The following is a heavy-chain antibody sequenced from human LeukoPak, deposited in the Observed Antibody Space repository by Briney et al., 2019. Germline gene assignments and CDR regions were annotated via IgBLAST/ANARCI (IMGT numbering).Heavy chain of an antibody. D-gene: IGHD3-22*01. J-gene: IGHJ3*02. CDR3: ARGMRDYDSSGYFLDGAFDI. CDR1: GGSISSSNW. CDR2: IYHSGST. V-gene: IGHV4-4*02. Sequence: SGTLSLTCAVSGGSISSSNWWSWVRQPPGKGLEWIGEIYHSGSTNYNPSLKSRVTISVDKSKNQFSLKLSSVTAADTAVYYCARGMRDYDSSGYFLDGAFDIWGQGTMVTVSS.